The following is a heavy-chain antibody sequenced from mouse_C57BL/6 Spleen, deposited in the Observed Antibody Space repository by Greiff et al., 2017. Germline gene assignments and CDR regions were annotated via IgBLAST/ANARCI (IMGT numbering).Heavy chain of an antibody. V-gene: IGHV5-17*01. CDR3: ARETTVVRYFDY. J-gene: IGHJ2*01. CDR2: ISSGSSTI. CDR1: GFTFSDYG. Sequence: EVQRVESGGGLVKPGWSLKLSCAASGFTFSDYGMHWVRQAPEKGLEWVAYISSGSSTIYYADTVKGRFTISRDNAKNTLFLQMTSLRSADTAMYYCARETTVVRYFDYWGQGTTLTVSS. D-gene: IGHD1-1*01.